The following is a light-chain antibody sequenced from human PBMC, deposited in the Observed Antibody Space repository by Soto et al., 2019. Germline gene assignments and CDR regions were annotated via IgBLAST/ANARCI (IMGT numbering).Light chain of an antibody. CDR2: KAS. Sequence: DIRMTQSPSTLSASVGDRVTITCRASQSIGSWLAWYQQKPGKAPNLLIFKASTLETGVPSRFSGSGSGTEFTLTISSLQPDDFATYYCQLYNSYLWRFGQGTKVDIK. CDR1: QSIGSW. CDR3: QLYNSYLWR. J-gene: IGKJ1*01. V-gene: IGKV1-5*03.